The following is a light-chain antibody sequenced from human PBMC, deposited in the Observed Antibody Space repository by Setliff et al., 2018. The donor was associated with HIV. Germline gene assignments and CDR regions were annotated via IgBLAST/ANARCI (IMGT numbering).Light chain of an antibody. CDR1: NIGSKT. J-gene: IGLJ1*01. V-gene: IGLV3-21*03. CDR2: DDS. Sequence: SYELTQPPSVSVAPGKTARITCGGNNIGSKTVHWYQQKPGQAPVLVVDDDSDRPSGIPDRFSGSKSGNTATLTVSRVDAGDEADYYCQVWDNNSDHYVFGTGTKVTVL. CDR3: QVWDNNSDHYV.